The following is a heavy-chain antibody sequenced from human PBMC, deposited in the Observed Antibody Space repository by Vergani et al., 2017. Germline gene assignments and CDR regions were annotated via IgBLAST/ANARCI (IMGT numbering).Heavy chain of an antibody. CDR3: AGDTHNWQRADR. CDR2: LSTTGGA. CDR1: GVSVTDYN. J-gene: IGHJ5*02. D-gene: IGHD1-1*01. Sequence: QAPLQESGPGLVKPSETLSLTCHVFGVSVTDYNCNWIRQAPGKGLERIGHLSTTGGATHARHNPSMKSRVSISVDKSQSQFSLRLTSVTAAGSAIDYCAGDTHNWQRADRWGQGLLVSVSS. V-gene: IGHV4-59*02.